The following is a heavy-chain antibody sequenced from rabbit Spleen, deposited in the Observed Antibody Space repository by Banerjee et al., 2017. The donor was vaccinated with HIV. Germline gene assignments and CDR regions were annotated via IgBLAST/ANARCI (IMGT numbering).Heavy chain of an antibody. J-gene: IGHJ4*01. CDR3: ARDAGSYAYIDGYFNL. CDR1: GFSFNSGYD. CDR2: IYAGSSGNT. Sequence: QSLEESGGGLVKPGGTLTLTCKASGFSFNSGYDMCWVRQAPGKGLEWIACIYAGSSGNTYSATWAKGRFTISKTSSTTVTLQMTSLTAADTATYFCARDAGSYAYIDGYFNLWGQGTLVTVS. D-gene: IGHD6-1*01. V-gene: IGHV1S40*01.